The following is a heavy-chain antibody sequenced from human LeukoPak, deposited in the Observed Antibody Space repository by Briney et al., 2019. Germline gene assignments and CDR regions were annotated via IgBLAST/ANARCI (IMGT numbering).Heavy chain of an antibody. D-gene: IGHD4-17*01. CDR1: GFTFSGYW. CDR3: ARRGATVTDD. V-gene: IGHV3-7*01. CDR2: INQDGSEK. Sequence: PGGSLRLSCAASGFTFSGYWMTWVRQAPGKGLEWVANINQDGSEKYYVDSVKGRFTISRDNAKNSVYLRMNSLRAEDTAVYFCARRGATVTDDWGQGTLVTVS. J-gene: IGHJ4*02.